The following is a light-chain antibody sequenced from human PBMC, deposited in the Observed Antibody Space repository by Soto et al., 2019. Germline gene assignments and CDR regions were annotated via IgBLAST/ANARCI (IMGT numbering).Light chain of an antibody. J-gene: IGKJ5*01. V-gene: IGKV3-15*01. Sequence: EIVLTQSQATLSVSPGERATLSCRATETISTNLAWFQRKPGQPPRLLIYGSSTRATGVPDRFSGSGSGTEFTLIISSLQSEDVALYYCQQYSNWPPAITFGQGTRL. CDR2: GSS. CDR1: ETISTN. CDR3: QQYSNWPPAIT.